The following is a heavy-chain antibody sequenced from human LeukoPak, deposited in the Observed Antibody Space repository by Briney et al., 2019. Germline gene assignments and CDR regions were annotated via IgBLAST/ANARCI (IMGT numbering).Heavy chain of an antibody. CDR1: GDSISSYY. CDR2: IYYSGNT. J-gene: IGHJ4*02. V-gene: IGHV4-59*01. Sequence: SETLSLTCTVSGDSISSYYWSWIRQPPGKGLEWIGNIYYSGNTNYNPSLKSRVTISVDTSKNQFPLKLTSVTAADTAIYYCARPARYCSGGSCWDSWGQGTLVTVSS. CDR3: ARPARYCSGGSCWDS. D-gene: IGHD2-15*01.